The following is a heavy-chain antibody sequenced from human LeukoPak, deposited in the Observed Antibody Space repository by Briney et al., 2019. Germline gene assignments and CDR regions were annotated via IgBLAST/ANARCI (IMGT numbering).Heavy chain of an antibody. CDR1: GGSITSSSFY. CDR2: IYYYGTT. V-gene: IGHV4-39*01. D-gene: IGHD1-26*01. J-gene: IGHJ4*02. CDR3: ASHGPQGPVFYIGSYYGHWDYFDY. Sequence: SETLSLTCSVSGGSITSSSFYWGWIRQPPGEGLEWIGSIYYYGTTFYNPPLKGRVTIFVDTSKNQFSLKLSSVTAADTAVYYCASHGPQGPVFYIGSYYGHWDYFDYWGQGTLLTVSS.